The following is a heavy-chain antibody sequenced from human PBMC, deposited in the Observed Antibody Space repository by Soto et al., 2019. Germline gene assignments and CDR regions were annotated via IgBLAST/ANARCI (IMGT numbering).Heavy chain of an antibody. CDR2: ISSSASHI. J-gene: IGHJ5*02. D-gene: IGHD2-15*01. CDR1: GFSFSSYS. Sequence: VQLVESGGGLVQPGGSLRLSCAASGFSFSSYSMNWVRQAPGKGLEWVSSISSSASHINYADSVKGRFTISRDNAKKSVKMQKTRRRVEGTAFDSWARRYMGDCNGSTSYSFAPWGQGTPFPFSS. V-gene: IGHV3-21*04. CDR3: ARRYMGDCNGSTSYSFAP.